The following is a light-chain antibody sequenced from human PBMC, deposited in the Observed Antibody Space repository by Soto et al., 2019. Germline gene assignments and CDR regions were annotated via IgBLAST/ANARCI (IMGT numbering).Light chain of an antibody. CDR2: EVS. CDR1: STDFVSYNR. CDR3: SSYTTSGTSYV. J-gene: IGLJ1*01. Sequence: QSALTQTPSVSGSPGQSVTISCTGTSTDFVSYNRVSWYQQPPGTAPKLMIYEVSKRPSGVPDRFSGSKSGNTASLTISGLQAADEADYYCSSYTTSGTSYVFGTGTKLTVL. V-gene: IGLV2-18*02.